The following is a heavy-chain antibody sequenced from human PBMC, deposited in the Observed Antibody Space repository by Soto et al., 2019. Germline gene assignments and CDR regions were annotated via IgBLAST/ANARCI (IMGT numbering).Heavy chain of an antibody. Sequence: GGSLRLSCAASGFTVSSNYMSWVRQAPGKGLEWVSVIYSGGSTYYADSVKGRFTISRDDSKNTLYLQMNSLRAEDTAVYYCAREALYDFWSGYYPYYYYYYMDVWGKGTTVTVSS. J-gene: IGHJ6*03. V-gene: IGHV3-66*01. CDR1: GFTVSSNY. CDR3: AREALYDFWSGYYPYYYYYYMDV. D-gene: IGHD3-3*01. CDR2: IYSGGST.